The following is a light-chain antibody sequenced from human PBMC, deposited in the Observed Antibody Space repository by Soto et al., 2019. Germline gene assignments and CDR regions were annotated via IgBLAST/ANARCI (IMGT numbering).Light chain of an antibody. CDR2: DAS. J-gene: IGKJ1*01. V-gene: IGKV1-5*01. CDR1: QSISSW. CDR3: QQYNSYPRT. Sequence: DIQMTQSPSTLSASVGDRVTITCRASQSISSWLAWYQQKPGKAPKLLIYDASSLESGVPPRFIGSGSGTAFTLTISSLQPDDFETYYCQQYNSYPRTFGQGTKVEIK.